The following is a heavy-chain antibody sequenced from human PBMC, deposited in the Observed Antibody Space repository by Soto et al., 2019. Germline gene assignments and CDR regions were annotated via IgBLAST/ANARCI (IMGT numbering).Heavy chain of an antibody. CDR1: GYTFTSYG. V-gene: IGHV1-18*01. CDR3: ARDAPTIAAXDDY. CDR2: ISAYNGNT. J-gene: IGHJ4*02. D-gene: IGHD6-13*01. Sequence: GASVKVSCKASGYTFTSYGITWVRQAPGQGLEWMGWISAYNGNTNYAEKLQGRVTMTTDTSTSIAYMGLRSLRSDDTAVYYCARDAPTIAAXDDYWGQGTLVTVSS.